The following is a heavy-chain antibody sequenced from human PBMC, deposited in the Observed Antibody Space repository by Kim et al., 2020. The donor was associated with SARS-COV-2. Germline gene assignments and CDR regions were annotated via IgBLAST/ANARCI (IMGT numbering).Heavy chain of an antibody. CDR1: GYTFTSYA. D-gene: IGHD4-17*01. Sequence: ASVKVSCKASGYTFTSYAMHWVRQAPGQRLEWMGWINAGNGNTKYSQKFQGRVTITRDTSASTAYMELSSLRSEDTAVYYCKTTVTTRGGAFDIWGQGTMVTVSS. J-gene: IGHJ3*02. V-gene: IGHV1-3*01. CDR2: INAGNGNT. CDR3: KTTVTTRGGAFDI.